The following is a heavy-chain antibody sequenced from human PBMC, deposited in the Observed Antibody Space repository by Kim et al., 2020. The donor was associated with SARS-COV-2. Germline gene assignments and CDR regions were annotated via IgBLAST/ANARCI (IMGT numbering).Heavy chain of an antibody. V-gene: IGHV4-59*08. J-gene: IGHJ6*01. CDR1: GGSISSYY. CDR3: ATSHHLSGYDFYYYYGMDV. CDR2: IYYSGST. D-gene: IGHD5-12*01. Sequence: SETLSLTCTVSGGSISSYYWSWIRQPPGKGLEWIGYIYYSGSTNYNPSLKSRVTISVDTSKNQFSLKLSSVTAADTAVYYCATSHHLSGYDFYYYYGMDV.